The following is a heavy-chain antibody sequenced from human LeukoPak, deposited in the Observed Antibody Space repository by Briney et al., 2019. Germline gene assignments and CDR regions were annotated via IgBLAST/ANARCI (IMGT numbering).Heavy chain of an antibody. Sequence: PGGSLRLSCEASGFTFSSYGFNWARQAPGKGLEWVSYTSSSGTTIQYADSVEGRFTISRDNAKNSLYLQMNSLRAEDTAVYYCARARAVAAPWVSWGQGTLVTVSS. CDR2: TSSSGTTI. J-gene: IGHJ5*02. D-gene: IGHD6-19*01. CDR1: GFTFSSYG. CDR3: ARARAVAAPWVS. V-gene: IGHV3-48*04.